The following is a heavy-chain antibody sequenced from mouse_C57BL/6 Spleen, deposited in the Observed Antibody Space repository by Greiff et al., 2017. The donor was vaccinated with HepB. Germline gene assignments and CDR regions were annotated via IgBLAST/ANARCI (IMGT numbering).Heavy chain of an antibody. CDR2: IDPENGDT. J-gene: IGHJ3*01. D-gene: IGHD2-1*01. CDR1: GFNIKDDY. Sequence: EVKLVESGAELVRPGASVKLSCTASGFNIKDDYMHWVKQRPEQGLEWIGWIDPENGDTEYASKFQGKATITADTSSNTAYLQLSSLTSEDTAVYYCTTPNGNYGRFFAYWGQGTLVTVSA. CDR3: TTPNGNYGRFFAY. V-gene: IGHV14-4*01.